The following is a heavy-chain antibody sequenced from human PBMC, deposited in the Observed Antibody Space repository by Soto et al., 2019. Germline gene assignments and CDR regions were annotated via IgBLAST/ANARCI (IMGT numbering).Heavy chain of an antibody. CDR2: INHSGST. Sequence: SETLSLTCAVYGESFSGYYWSWIRQPPGKGLEWIGEINHSGSTYYNPSLKSRVTISVDRSKNQFSLKLSSVTAADTAVYYCARVPDRWGQGTLVTVSS. CDR1: GESFSGYY. V-gene: IGHV4-34*01. J-gene: IGHJ5*02. D-gene: IGHD2-2*01. CDR3: ARVPDR.